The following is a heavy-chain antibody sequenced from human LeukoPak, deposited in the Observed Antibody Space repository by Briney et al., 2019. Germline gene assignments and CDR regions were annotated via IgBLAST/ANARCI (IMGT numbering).Heavy chain of an antibody. CDR3: AKWGGDSGAEQWLVLDY. V-gene: IGHV1-69*13. D-gene: IGHD6-19*01. Sequence: GASVTVSCKASGGTFISYAISWVRQAPGQGREGMGGIIPIFGTANYAHKFQGRVTITADESTSTAYMELSSLRSEDTAIYYCAKWGGDSGAEQWLVLDYWGQGTLVTVSS. CDR2: IIPIFGTA. CDR1: GGTFISYA. J-gene: IGHJ4*02.